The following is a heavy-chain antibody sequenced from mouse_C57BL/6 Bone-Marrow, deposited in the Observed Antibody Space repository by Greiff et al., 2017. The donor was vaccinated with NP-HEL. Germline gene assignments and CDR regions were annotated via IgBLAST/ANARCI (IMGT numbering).Heavy chain of an antibody. CDR3: ALTNWPVYFDY. CDR1: GYTFTSYW. Sequence: VQLQQPGAELVRPGSSVKLSCKASGYTFTSYWMHWVQQRPIQGLEWIGNIDPSDSETHYNQKFKDKATLTVDKSSSTAYMQLSSLTSEDSAVYYCALTNWPVYFDYWGQGTTLTVSS. D-gene: IGHD4-1*01. V-gene: IGHV1-52*01. CDR2: IDPSDSET. J-gene: IGHJ2*01.